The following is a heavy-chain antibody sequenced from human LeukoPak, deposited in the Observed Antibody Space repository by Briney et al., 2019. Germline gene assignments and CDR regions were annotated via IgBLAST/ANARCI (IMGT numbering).Heavy chain of an antibody. V-gene: IGHV1-46*01. CDR1: GGTFSNYA. CDR3: ARGPSGYHNT. Sequence: ASVKVSCKASGGTFSNYAISWVRQAPGQGLEWMGIINPSGGSTSYAQKFQGRVTMTRDMSTSTVYMELSSLRSEDTAVYYCARGPSGYHNTGGQGTLVTVSS. D-gene: IGHD5-12*01. CDR2: INPSGGST. J-gene: IGHJ4*02.